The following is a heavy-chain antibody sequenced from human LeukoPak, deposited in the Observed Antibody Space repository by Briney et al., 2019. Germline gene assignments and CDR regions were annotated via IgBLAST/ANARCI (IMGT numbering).Heavy chain of an antibody. CDR3: AKDGEFYYDSGSYYKGAFDI. D-gene: IGHD3-10*01. J-gene: IGHJ3*02. Sequence: PGGSLRLSCAVSGFTFSHYWMHWVRQAPGKGLVWVSRINSDGSTTSYADSVKGRFTISRDNSKNTLYMQVKSLRAEDTAVYYCAKDGEFYYDSGSYYKGAFDIWGQGTMVTVSS. CDR2: INSDGSTT. V-gene: IGHV3-74*01. CDR1: GFTFSHYW.